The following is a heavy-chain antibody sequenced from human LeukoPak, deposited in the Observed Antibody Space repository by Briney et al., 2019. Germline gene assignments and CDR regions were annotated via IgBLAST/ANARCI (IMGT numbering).Heavy chain of an antibody. V-gene: IGHV1-18*01. CDR3: ARVRGSGWNKYYFDY. CDR1: GYTFTSYG. Sequence: ASAKVSCKASGYTFTSYGISWVRQAPGQGLEWMGWISAYNGNTNYAQKLQGRVTMTTDTSTSTAYMELRSLRSDDTAVYYCARVRGSGWNKYYFDYWGQGTLVTVSS. D-gene: IGHD6-19*01. CDR2: ISAYNGNT. J-gene: IGHJ4*02.